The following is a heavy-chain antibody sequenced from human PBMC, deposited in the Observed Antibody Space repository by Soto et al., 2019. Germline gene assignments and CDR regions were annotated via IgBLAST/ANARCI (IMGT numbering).Heavy chain of an antibody. V-gene: IGHV3-30*18. J-gene: IGHJ6*02. Sequence: GGSLRLSCAASGFTFSSYGMHWVRQAPGKGLEWVAVISYDGSNKYYADSVKGRFTISRDNSKNTLYLQMNSLRAEDTAVYYCAKDEPLEWTTVTVGYYYGMDVWGQGTTVTVSS. CDR1: GFTFSSYG. CDR3: AKDEPLEWTTVTVGYYYGMDV. D-gene: IGHD4-17*01. CDR2: ISYDGSNK.